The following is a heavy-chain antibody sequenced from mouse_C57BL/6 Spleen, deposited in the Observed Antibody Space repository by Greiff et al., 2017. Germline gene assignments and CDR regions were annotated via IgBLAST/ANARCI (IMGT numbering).Heavy chain of an antibody. CDR3: TRKTNGYYTFAMYY. CDR1: GYTFTSYW. Sequence: QVQLQQPGAELVKPGASVKLSCKASGYTFTSYWMQWVKQRPGQGLEWIGEIDPSDSSTNYNQKFKGKATLTVDTSSSTAYMQLSSLTSEDSAVYYWTRKTNGYYTFAMYYGGQRTSVTSST. D-gene: IGHD2-3*01. V-gene: IGHV1-50*01. J-gene: IGHJ4*01. CDR2: IDPSDSST.